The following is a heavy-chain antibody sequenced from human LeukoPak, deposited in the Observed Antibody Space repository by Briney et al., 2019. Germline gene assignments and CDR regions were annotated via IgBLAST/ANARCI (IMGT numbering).Heavy chain of an antibody. CDR3: AIYDSSGYFLDY. CDR2: ISAYNGNT. D-gene: IGHD3-22*01. V-gene: IGHV1-18*01. CDR1: GYTFTSYG. J-gene: IGHJ4*02. Sequence: VASVKVSCKASGYTFTSYGISWVRQAPGQGLEWMGWISAYNGNTNYAQKLQGRVTMTTDTSTSTAYMELRSLRSDDTAVYYCAIYDSSGYFLDYWGQGTLVTVSS.